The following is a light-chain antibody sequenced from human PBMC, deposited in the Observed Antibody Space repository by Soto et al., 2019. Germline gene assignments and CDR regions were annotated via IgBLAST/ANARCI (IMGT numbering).Light chain of an antibody. CDR3: QQYDNVLT. Sequence: QMTQSPSSLSASVGDRVTITCQASQDISNYLNWYQQKPGKAPKLLIYDASNLETGVPSRFSGSGSGTDFTFTISSLQPEDIATYYCQQYDNVLTFGGGTKVEIK. J-gene: IGKJ4*01. V-gene: IGKV1-33*01. CDR2: DAS. CDR1: QDISNY.